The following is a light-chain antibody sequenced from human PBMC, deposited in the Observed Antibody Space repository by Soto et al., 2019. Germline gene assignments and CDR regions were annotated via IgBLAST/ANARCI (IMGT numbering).Light chain of an antibody. J-gene: IGKJ1*01. V-gene: IGKV1-5*01. CDR2: DAS. CDR1: QSIVRW. Sequence: IRMTQSPATLSASVEDRVTITCRASQSIVRWLAWYQQKPGKAPNLLIYDASTLKSGVPSRFSGSGSGTEFTLTISSLQPDDFATYYCQQYDTYPWTFGQGTKVDI. CDR3: QQYDTYPWT.